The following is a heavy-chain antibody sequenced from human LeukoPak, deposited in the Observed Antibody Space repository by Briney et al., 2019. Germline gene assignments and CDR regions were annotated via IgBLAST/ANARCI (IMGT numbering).Heavy chain of an antibody. J-gene: IGHJ4*02. Sequence: PGGSLRLSCAASGFTFSSYGMHWVRQAPGKGLEWAAVIWYDGSNKYYADSVKGRFTISRDNSKNTLYLQMNSLRAEDTAVYYCARGRGRWYYFDFWGQGTLVTVSS. V-gene: IGHV3-33*01. CDR3: ARGRGRWYYFDF. CDR1: GFTFSSYG. CDR2: IWYDGSNK.